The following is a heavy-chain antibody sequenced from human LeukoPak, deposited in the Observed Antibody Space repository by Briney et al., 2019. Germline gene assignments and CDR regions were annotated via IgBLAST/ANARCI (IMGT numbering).Heavy chain of an antibody. D-gene: IGHD3-16*02. CDR2: INHSGST. CDR1: GGSFSGYY. J-gene: IGHJ4*02. V-gene: IGHV4-34*01. Sequence: SETLSLTCAVYGGSFSGYYWSWIRQPPGKGLEWIGEINHSGSTNYNPSLKSRVTISVDTSKNQFSLKLSSVTAADTAVYYCARRDYVWGSYRSRGNYFDYWGQGTLVTVSS. CDR3: ARRDYVWGSYRSRGNYFDY.